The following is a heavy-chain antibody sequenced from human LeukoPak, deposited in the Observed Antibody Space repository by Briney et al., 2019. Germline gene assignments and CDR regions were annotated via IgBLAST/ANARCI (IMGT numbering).Heavy chain of an antibody. CDR1: EAPFSTYA. J-gene: IGHJ4*02. V-gene: IGHV1-18*01. CDR3: ARASISPWGPKFFDY. D-gene: IGHD6-6*01. Sequence: ASVNVSSRPSEAPFSTYAISWVRRPPEQGLKWLGWISAYNGNTNYAQKFQGRVTITRDTSASTAYMELSSLRSEDTAVYYCARASISPWGPKFFDYWGQGTLVTVSS. CDR2: ISAYNGNT.